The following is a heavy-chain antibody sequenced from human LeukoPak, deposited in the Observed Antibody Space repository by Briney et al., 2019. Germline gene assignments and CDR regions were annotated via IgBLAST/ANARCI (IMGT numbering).Heavy chain of an antibody. J-gene: IGHJ5*02. CDR1: GYTFTSYG. Sequence: ASVKVSCKASGYTFTSYGISWVRQAPGQGLEWMGWISAYNGNTNYAQKLQGRVTMTTDTSTSTAYMELRSLRSDDTAVYYCARDYSGYVREGLDPWGQGTLVTVSS. CDR3: ARDYSGYVREGLDP. CDR2: ISAYNGNT. D-gene: IGHD5-12*01. V-gene: IGHV1-18*01.